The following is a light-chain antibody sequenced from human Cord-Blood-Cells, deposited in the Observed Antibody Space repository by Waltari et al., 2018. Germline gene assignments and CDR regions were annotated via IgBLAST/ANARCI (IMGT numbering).Light chain of an antibody. CDR3: SSYAGSNSYV. Sequence: QSALTQPPSASGSPGQSVTISCTGTSTDVGGYNYVSCYQPHAGKAPTLMIYEVSKRPSGVPDRFSGSKSGNTASLTVSGLQAEDEADYYCSSYAGSNSYVFGTGTKVTVL. CDR1: STDVGGYNY. CDR2: EVS. J-gene: IGLJ1*01. V-gene: IGLV2-8*01.